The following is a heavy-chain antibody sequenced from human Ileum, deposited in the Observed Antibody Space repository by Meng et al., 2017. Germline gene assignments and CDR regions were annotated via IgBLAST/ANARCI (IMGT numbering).Heavy chain of an antibody. CDR3: ARAEFCVGGTCYSNYFDT. V-gene: IGHV4-4*07. D-gene: IGHD2-15*01. Sequence: QGQLEESGPGVAKPSETLSLTCTVSGDSMSNSYWSWIRQAAGKGLEWIGRIHSSGSTNYNPSLMTRVTMSIDMSKSHFSLKLSSVTAADAAIYFCARAEFCVGGTCYSNYFDTWGRGTLVTVSS. J-gene: IGHJ5*02. CDR1: GDSMSNSY. CDR2: IHSSGST.